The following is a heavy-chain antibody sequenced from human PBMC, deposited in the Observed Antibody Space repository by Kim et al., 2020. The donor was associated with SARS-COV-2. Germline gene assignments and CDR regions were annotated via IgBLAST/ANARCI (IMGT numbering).Heavy chain of an antibody. CDR2: IFYSGTT. D-gene: IGHD2-2*01. V-gene: IGHV4-31*03. J-gene: IGHJ5*02. CDR3: AKGAPYCSSTSCAPNYFDT. Sequence: SETLSLTCTVFGGSISSGGYYWTWIRQLPGEGLEWIGYIFYSGTTFYNASLRSRVTISVDTSKNQFALRLTSVTAADTALYYCAKGAPYCSSTSCAPNYFDTWVQGIPVTVSS. CDR1: GGSISSGGYY.